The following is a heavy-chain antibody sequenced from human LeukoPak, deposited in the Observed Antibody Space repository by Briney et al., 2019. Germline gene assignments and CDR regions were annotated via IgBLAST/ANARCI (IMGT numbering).Heavy chain of an antibody. V-gene: IGHV3-53*01. CDR3: ARAWAAAGLFFDW. J-gene: IGHJ4*02. CDR1: GFTVSSNH. D-gene: IGHD6-13*01. CDR2: IYSGGST. Sequence: GGSLRLSCAASGFTVSSNHMTWVRQAPGKGLEWVSVIYSGGSTYYTDSVMGRFIISRDNSRNTLYLQMNNLRAEDTAVYYCARAWAAAGLFFDWGGQGTLVTVSS.